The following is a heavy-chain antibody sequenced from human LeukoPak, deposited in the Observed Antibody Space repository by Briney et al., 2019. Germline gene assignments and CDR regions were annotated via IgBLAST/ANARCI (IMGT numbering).Heavy chain of an antibody. Sequence: PGGSLRLSCAASGFVFSDYGMHWVRQAPGKGLERVAFVRYDGSNEYYADSVKGRFTISRDNSKNTLYLQMNSLRAEDTAVYSCAKESDSGYHSEGPKYRGLGTLVTVSS. J-gene: IGHJ4*02. CDR1: GFVFSDYG. D-gene: IGHD5-12*01. CDR2: VRYDGSNE. V-gene: IGHV3-30*02. CDR3: AKESDSGYHSEGPKY.